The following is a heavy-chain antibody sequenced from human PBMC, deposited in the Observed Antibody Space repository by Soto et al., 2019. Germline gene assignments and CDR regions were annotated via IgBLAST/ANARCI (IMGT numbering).Heavy chain of an antibody. CDR3: AKDRNPSQLFF. J-gene: IGHJ4*02. Sequence: SETLSLTCIVSGGPVNGHYCNWFRQAPGKGLEWIGYVHNSGKTNYNPSLTSRVTISLDTSANHFSLKLTSVTAADTAVYYCAKDRNPSQLFFWGRGTLVTVSS. CDR1: GGPVNGHY. V-gene: IGHV4-59*02. D-gene: IGHD2-21*01. CDR2: VHNSGKT.